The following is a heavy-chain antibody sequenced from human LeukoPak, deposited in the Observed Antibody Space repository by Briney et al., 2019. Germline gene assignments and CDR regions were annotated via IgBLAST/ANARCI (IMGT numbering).Heavy chain of an antibody. CDR3: ARPTYYDSSGYTEGPTNWFDP. CDR1: GGSISSYY. J-gene: IGHJ5*02. V-gene: IGHV4-59*12. D-gene: IGHD3-22*01. CDR2: IYYSGST. Sequence: SETLSLTCTVSGGSISSYYWSWIRQPPGKGLEWIGYIYYSGSTNYNPSLKSRVTISVDTSKNQFSLKLSSVTAADTAVYYCARPTYYDSSGYTEGPTNWFDPWGQGTLVTVSS.